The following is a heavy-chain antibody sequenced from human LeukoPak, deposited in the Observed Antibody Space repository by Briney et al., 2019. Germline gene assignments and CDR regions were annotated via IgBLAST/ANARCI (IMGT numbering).Heavy chain of an antibody. CDR1: GGSISSGSYY. Sequence: PSETLSLTCTVSGGSISSGSYYWSWIWQPAGKGLEWIGRIYTSGSTNYNPSLKSRVTISVDTSKNQFSLKLSSVTAADTAVYYCARERGEFLEWLLYQRGGRDTDTSRVYYFDYWGQGTLVTVSS. CDR2: IYTSGST. CDR3: ARERGEFLEWLLYQRGGRDTDTSRVYYFDY. V-gene: IGHV4-61*02. J-gene: IGHJ4*02. D-gene: IGHD3-3*01.